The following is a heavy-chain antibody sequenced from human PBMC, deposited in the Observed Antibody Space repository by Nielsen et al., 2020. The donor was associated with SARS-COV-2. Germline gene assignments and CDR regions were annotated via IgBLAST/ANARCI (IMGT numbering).Heavy chain of an antibody. D-gene: IGHD3-3*01. Sequence: GESLKISCTASGFTFSDYYMSWVRQAPGKGLEWVSAISGSGGSTYYADSVKGRFTISRDNSKNTLYLQMNSLRAEDTAVYYCAKGITIFGVVAIDYWGQGTLVTVSS. J-gene: IGHJ4*02. CDR3: AKGITIFGVVAIDY. CDR2: ISGSGGST. CDR1: GFTFSDYY. V-gene: IGHV3-23*01.